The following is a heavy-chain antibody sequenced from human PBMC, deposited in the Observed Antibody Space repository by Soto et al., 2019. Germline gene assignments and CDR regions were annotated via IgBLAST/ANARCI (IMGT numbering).Heavy chain of an antibody. CDR1: GGSISSSSYF. CDR2: IYYSGST. V-gene: IGHV4-39*01. Sequence: QLQLQESGPGLVKPSETLSLTCAVSGGSISSSSYFWGWIRQPPGKGLEWIGSIYYSGSTYYNPSLKRRVTISVDTSKTQFSLKLSSVTAADTAVYYCARHDWNGVDYWGQGTLVTVSS. D-gene: IGHD1-1*01. CDR3: ARHDWNGVDY. J-gene: IGHJ4*02.